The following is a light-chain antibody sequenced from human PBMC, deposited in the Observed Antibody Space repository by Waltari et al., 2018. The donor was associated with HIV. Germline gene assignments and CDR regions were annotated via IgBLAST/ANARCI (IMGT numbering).Light chain of an antibody. CDR1: SSNIGNNY. J-gene: IGLJ3*02. V-gene: IGLV1-51*02. CDR3: GSWDSSLTGKV. Sequence: SPLTQPPSVSAAPGPRVTIPCSGSSSNIGNNYVSWYQQFPGTAPELLIFEKTKLPSGIPDRFSGSKSGTSATLALTGLQTGDEADYDCGSWDSSLTGKVFGGGTKLTAL. CDR2: EKT.